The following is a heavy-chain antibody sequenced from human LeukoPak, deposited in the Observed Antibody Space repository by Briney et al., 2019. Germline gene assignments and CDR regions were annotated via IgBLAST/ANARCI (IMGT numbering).Heavy chain of an antibody. D-gene: IGHD6-13*01. Sequence: SETLSLTCTVSGGSISSYYWSWIRQPAGKGLEWIGRFYTSGSTNYNPSLKSRVTMSVDTSKNQFSLKLSSVTAADTAVYYCARELAAADPQRGFDYWGQGTLVTVSS. V-gene: IGHV4-4*07. CDR3: ARELAAADPQRGFDY. J-gene: IGHJ4*02. CDR2: FYTSGST. CDR1: GGSISSYY.